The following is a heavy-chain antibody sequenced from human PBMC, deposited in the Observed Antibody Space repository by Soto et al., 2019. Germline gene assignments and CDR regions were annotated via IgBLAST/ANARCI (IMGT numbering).Heavy chain of an antibody. D-gene: IGHD1-1*01. V-gene: IGHV1-18*01. CDR2: ISGYNGNT. CDR1: GYTFTSYG. CDR3: ARGEGYKGKAGGCFDP. J-gene: IGHJ5*02. Sequence: QVQLVQSGAEVKKPGASVKVSCKSSGYTFTSYGISWVRQAPGQGLEWMGWISGYNGNTNYAQKLQGRVTMTTDTSTSTECMELRSLRSDDTAVYYCARGEGYKGKAGGCFDPWGQGTLVTVSS.